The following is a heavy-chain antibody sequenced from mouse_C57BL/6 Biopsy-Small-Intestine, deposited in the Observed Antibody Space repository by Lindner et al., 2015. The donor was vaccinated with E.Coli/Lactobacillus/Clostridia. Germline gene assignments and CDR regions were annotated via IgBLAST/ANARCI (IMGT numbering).Heavy chain of an antibody. CDR1: GYTFTDYE. D-gene: IGHD1-1*01. Sequence: VQLQESGAELVRPGASVTLSCKASGYTFTDYEMHWVKQTPVHGLEWIGAVDPETGGTAYNQKFKGKAIVTADKSSSTAYMELRSLTSEDSAVYYCTRYAYYGSSYGWYFDVWGTGTTVTVSS. CDR3: TRYAYYGSSYGWYFDV. V-gene: IGHV1-15*01. J-gene: IGHJ1*03. CDR2: VDPETGGT.